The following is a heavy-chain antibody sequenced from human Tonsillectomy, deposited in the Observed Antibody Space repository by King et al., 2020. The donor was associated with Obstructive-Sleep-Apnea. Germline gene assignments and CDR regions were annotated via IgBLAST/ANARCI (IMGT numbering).Heavy chain of an antibody. V-gene: IGHV1-46*01. Sequence: VQLVESGAEVKKPGASVKVSCKASGYTFTSYYMHWVRQAPGQGLEWMGIINPSGGSTSYAQKFQGRVTMTRDTSTSTVYMELSSLRSEDTAVYYCARSVVVTAIRGPFFDYWGQGTLVTVSS. CDR3: ARSVVVTAIRGPFFDY. D-gene: IGHD2-21*02. J-gene: IGHJ4*02. CDR2: INPSGGST. CDR1: GYTFTSYY.